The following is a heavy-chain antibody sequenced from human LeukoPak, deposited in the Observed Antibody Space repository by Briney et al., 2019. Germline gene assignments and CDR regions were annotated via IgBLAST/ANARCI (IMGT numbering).Heavy chain of an antibody. J-gene: IGHJ4*02. CDR3: ARHIGAAAAGTYY. V-gene: IGHV4-39*01. CDR1: GGSISSSSYY. CDR2: IYYSGST. Sequence: PSETLSLTCTVSGGSISSSSYYWGWIRQPPGKGLEWIGSIYYSGSTYYNPSLKSRVTISVDTSKNQFSLKPSSVTAADMAVYYCARHIGAAAAGTYYWGQGTLVTVSS. D-gene: IGHD6-13*01.